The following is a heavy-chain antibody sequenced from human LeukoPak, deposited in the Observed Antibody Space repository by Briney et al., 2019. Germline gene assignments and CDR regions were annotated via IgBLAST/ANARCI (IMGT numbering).Heavy chain of an antibody. CDR2: INSNGGST. J-gene: IGHJ4*02. Sequence: PGGSLRLSCTVSGFPVSINSMSWVRQAPGKGLEWVSAINSNGGSTYYADSVKGRFTISRDNSKNTLYLQMNSLRAEDTAVYYCAKGPLPRIDYWGQGTLVTVSS. CDR1: GFPVSINS. CDR3: AKGPLPRIDY. V-gene: IGHV3-23*01.